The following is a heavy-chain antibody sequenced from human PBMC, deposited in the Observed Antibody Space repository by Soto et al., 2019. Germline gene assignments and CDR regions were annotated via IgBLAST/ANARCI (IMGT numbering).Heavy chain of an antibody. CDR2: ISPYNGDT. D-gene: IGHD2-15*01. Sequence: QVQLVQSGAEVKRPGASVKVSCKASGYTFTTYGFNWVRQAPGQGLEWMGWISPYNGDTNYAQNFQGRVTLTTDTSTSTAYMELRSLTSDDTAIYYCARTPRAQMIVLEAATRFDYWGQGTLVTFSS. CDR3: ARTPRAQMIVLEAATRFDY. V-gene: IGHV1-18*04. J-gene: IGHJ4*02. CDR1: GYTFTTYG.